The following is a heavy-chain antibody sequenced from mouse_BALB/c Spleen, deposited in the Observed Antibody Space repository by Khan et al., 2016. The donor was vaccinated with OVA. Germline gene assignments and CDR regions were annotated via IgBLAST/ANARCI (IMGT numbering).Heavy chain of an antibody. CDR1: GFSLTSYG. CDR2: IWSGGST. D-gene: IGHD2-14*01. V-gene: IGHV2-2*02. Sequence: QVQLKESGPGLVQPSQSLSITCTVSGFSLTSYGVHWVRQSPGKGLEWLGVIWSGGSTDYNAAFISRLSISKDNSKSQVFFKMNSLQANDTAIYYCARIFIGTKDYARDYWGQGTSVTVSS. CDR3: ARIFIGTKDYARDY. J-gene: IGHJ4*01.